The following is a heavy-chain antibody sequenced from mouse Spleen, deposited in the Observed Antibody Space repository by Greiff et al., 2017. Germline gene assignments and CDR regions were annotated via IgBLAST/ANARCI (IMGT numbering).Heavy chain of an antibody. J-gene: IGHJ3*01. CDR1: GYTFTSYW. CDR2: IDPSDSYT. Sequence: VQLQQPGAELVKPGASVKMSCKASGYTFTSYWMHWVKQRPGQGLEWIGVIDPSDSYTSYNQKFKGKATLTVDTSSSTAYMQLSSLTSEDSAVYYCTSGGSSGYSFAYWGQGTLVTVSA. CDR3: TSGGSSGYSFAY. V-gene: IGHV1S127*01. D-gene: IGHD3-1*01.